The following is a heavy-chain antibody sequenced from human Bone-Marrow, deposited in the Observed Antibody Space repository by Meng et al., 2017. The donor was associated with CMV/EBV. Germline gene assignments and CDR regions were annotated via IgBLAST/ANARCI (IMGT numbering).Heavy chain of an antibody. CDR1: GFTFSSYA. CDR2: ISYDGSNK. Sequence: GGSLRLSCAASGFTFSSYAMHWVRQAPGKGLEWVAVISYDGSNKYYADSVKGRFTISRDNSKNTLYLQMNSLRAEDTAVYYCARDARFLECPDYWGQGTRVTGSS. CDR3: ARDARFLECPDY. D-gene: IGHD3-3*01. V-gene: IGHV3-30-3*01. J-gene: IGHJ4*02.